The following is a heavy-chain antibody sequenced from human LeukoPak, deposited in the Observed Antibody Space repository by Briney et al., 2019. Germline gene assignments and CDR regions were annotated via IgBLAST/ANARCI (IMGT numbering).Heavy chain of an antibody. CDR2: IYTNGST. J-gene: IGHJ6*03. CDR1: GGSLRMSY. Sequence: KYSEPLSHTHILPGGSLRMSYRSWIWQPPRRGLEWMVYIYTNGSTNNNPSLKGRLTISVDTSKNQSSLKLSSVTAADTAVYYCAKQSTDYCYYMDVWGKGNTVTVSS. D-gene: IGHD4-11*01. V-gene: IGHV4-4*09. CDR3: AKQSTDYCYYMDV.